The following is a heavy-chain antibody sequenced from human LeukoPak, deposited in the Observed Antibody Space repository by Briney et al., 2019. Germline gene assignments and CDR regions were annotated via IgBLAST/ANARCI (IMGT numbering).Heavy chain of an antibody. Sequence: GGSLRLSCAVSGFAFSSYWMSWLRQAPGKGLEWVANTKYDGSEKYYVDSVKGRFIISRDNAKNSLYLQMNTLRAEDTAVYYCARDNNRLFDYWGQGTLVTVSS. CDR3: ARDNNRLFDY. CDR2: TKYDGSEK. V-gene: IGHV3-7*01. CDR1: GFAFSSYW. J-gene: IGHJ4*02. D-gene: IGHD1/OR15-1a*01.